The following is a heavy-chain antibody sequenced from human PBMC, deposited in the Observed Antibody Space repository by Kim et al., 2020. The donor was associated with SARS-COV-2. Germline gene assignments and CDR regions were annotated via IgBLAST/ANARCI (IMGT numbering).Heavy chain of an antibody. CDR2: IFPGDSET. CDR1: GYIFSNYW. CDR3: ARVQQEPSTTGYDPFDY. D-gene: IGHD3-9*01. V-gene: IGHV5-51*01. Sequence: GESLKISCKGSGYIFSNYWIGWVRQMPGKGLEWMGIIFPGDSETRYNPSFQGQVTISADKSINTAYLQWRSLKTSDTAMYYCARVQQEPSTTGYDPFDYWAQGTLVTVSS. J-gene: IGHJ4*02.